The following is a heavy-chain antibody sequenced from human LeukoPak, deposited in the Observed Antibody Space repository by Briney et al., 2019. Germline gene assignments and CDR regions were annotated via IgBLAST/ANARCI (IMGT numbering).Heavy chain of an antibody. V-gene: IGHV4-39*07. CDR3: ARDGRIPRWYFDL. CDR1: GGSISSSSYY. J-gene: IGHJ2*01. CDR2: IYYSGST. Sequence: PSETLSLTCTVSGGSISSSSYYWGWIRQPPGKGLEWIGSIYYSGSTYYNPSLRSRVTISVDTSKNQFSLKLSSVTAADTAVYYCARDGRIPRWYFDLWGRGTLVTVSS. D-gene: IGHD2-21*01.